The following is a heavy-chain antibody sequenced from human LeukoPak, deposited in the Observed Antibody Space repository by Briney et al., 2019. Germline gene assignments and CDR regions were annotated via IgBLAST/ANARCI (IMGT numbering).Heavy chain of an antibody. CDR1: GFTFSSYA. Sequence: GGSLRLSCAASGFTFSSYAMSWVRQAPGKGLEWVSSISGSGGSTYYADSVKGRFTISRDNSKNTLYLQMNSLRAEDTAVYYCANSPRGYSYGTRQFDYWGQGTLVTVSS. CDR2: ISGSGGST. D-gene: IGHD5-18*01. CDR3: ANSPRGYSYGTRQFDY. J-gene: IGHJ4*02. V-gene: IGHV3-23*01.